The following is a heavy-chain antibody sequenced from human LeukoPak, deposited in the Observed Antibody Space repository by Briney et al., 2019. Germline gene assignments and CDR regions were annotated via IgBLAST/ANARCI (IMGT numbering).Heavy chain of an antibody. Sequence: GGSLRLSCAASGFTFSTYWMTWVRQAPGRGLEWVANIKTDGSQKYYMDSVKGRFTISRDNSKNTLYLQMNSLRAEDTAVYYCARGRGGSSWDYFDYWGQGTLVTVSS. D-gene: IGHD6-13*01. V-gene: IGHV3-7*01. J-gene: IGHJ4*02. CDR2: IKTDGSQK. CDR1: GFTFSTYW. CDR3: ARGRGGSSWDYFDY.